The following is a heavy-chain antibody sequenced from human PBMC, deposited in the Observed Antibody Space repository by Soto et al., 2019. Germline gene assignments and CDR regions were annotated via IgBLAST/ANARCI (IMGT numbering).Heavy chain of an antibody. CDR3: ATTKQWLSPGSAFDI. CDR2: IYPGDSDT. CDR1: GYSFTSYW. J-gene: IGHJ3*02. Sequence: ESLKISCKGSGYSFTSYWIGWVRQMPGKGLEWMGIIYPGDSDTRYSPSFQGQVTISADKSISTAYLQWSSLKASDTAMYYCATTKQWLSPGSAFDIWGQGTMVTVSS. D-gene: IGHD6-19*01. V-gene: IGHV5-51*01.